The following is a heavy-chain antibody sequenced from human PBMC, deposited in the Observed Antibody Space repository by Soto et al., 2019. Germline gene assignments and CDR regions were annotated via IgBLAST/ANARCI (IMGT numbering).Heavy chain of an antibody. V-gene: IGHV3-33*01. J-gene: IGHJ4*02. CDR3: ARGIGSGWYGDYFDY. CDR2: IWYDGSNK. CDR1: GFTFSSYG. D-gene: IGHD6-19*01. Sequence: GGSLRLSCAASGFTFSSYGMHWVRQAPGKGLEWVAVIWYDGSNKYYADSVKGRFTISRDNSKNTLYLQMNSLRAEDTAVYYCARGIGSGWYGDYFDYWGQGTLVTVSS.